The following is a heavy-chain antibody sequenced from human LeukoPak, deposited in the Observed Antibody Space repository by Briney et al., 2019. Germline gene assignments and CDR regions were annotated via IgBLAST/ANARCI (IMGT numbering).Heavy chain of an antibody. CDR3: ASGAPTLWFGSYYSYGMHV. CDR1: GGSFSSYY. Sequence: SETLSLTCAGYGGSFSSYYWSRLRQPPGKGLEWSGEINHSGSTNYNPSLKGRVTISEDTSKNEYSLKMSSVTAADTAVYSCASGAPTLWFGSYYSYGMHVWGQGTTVSVSS. J-gene: IGHJ6*02. CDR2: INHSGST. V-gene: IGHV4-34*01. D-gene: IGHD3-10*01.